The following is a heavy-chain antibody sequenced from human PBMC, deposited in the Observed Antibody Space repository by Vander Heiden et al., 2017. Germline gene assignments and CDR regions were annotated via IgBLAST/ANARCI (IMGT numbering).Heavy chain of an antibody. CDR2: ISSSSSYK. J-gene: IGHJ3*02. V-gene: IGHV3-21*01. CDR3: ARDRTLAAAALEAFDI. Sequence: EVQLVESGGGLVKPGGSLRLSCAASACTFSRYIMNRVGQAPGKGLEGVSSISSSSSYKYYADSVKGRFTISRDNAKNSLYLQMNSLRAEDTAVYYCARDRTLAAAALEAFDIWGQGTMVTVSS. D-gene: IGHD6-13*01. CDR1: ACTFSRYI.